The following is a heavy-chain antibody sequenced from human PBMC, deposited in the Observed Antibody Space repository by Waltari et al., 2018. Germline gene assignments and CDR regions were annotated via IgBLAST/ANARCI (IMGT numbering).Heavy chain of an antibody. CDR3: ARKGKGVVVADSHFDY. J-gene: IGHJ4*02. Sequence: QVQLQQWGAGLLKPSETLSLPCAVYGGSFSGHYWSWVRQRPGKGPEWIGEINHSGSTNYNPSLKSRVTISVDTSKNQFSLKLSSVTAADTAVYYCARKGKGVVVADSHFDYWGQGTLVTVSS. D-gene: IGHD2-15*01. V-gene: IGHV4-34*01. CDR2: INHSGST. CDR1: GGSFSGHY.